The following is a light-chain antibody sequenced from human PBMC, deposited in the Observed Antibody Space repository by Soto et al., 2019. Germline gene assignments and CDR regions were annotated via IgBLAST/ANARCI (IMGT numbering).Light chain of an antibody. CDR1: PSVTNF. CDR3: QQYGSSLWT. V-gene: IGKV3-20*01. J-gene: IGKJ1*01. CDR2: GAS. Sequence: PRERATLSCRASPSVTNFLAWYQQKPGQAPRLLIYGASSRATGIPDRFSGSGSGTDFTLTISRLEPEDFAVYYCQQYGSSLWTFGQGTKVDIK.